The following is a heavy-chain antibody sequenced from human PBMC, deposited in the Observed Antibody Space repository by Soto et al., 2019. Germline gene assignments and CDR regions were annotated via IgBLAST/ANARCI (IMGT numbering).Heavy chain of an antibody. V-gene: IGHV3-7*01. CDR1: GFTFSSYW. CDR2: IKQDGSEK. J-gene: IGHJ5*02. D-gene: IGHD3-10*01. Sequence: EVQLVESGGGLVQPGGSLRLSCAASGFTFSSYWMSWVRQAPGKGLEWVANIKQDGSEKYYVDSVKGRFTISRDNAKNAMYLQMNSLRAEGTAVYYCARDLKDTNYGSGRYNWFDPWGQGTLVTVSS. CDR3: ARDLKDTNYGSGRYNWFDP.